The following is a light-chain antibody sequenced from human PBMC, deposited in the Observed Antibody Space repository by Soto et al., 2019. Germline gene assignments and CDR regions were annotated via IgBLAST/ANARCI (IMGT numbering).Light chain of an antibody. V-gene: IGKV4-1*01. CDR3: QQYYSSPLT. J-gene: IGKJ5*01. CDR1: QSVLYSPNNKNY. CDR2: WAS. Sequence: DIVMTQSPDSLAVSLGERATINCKSSQSVLYSPNNKNYLAWYQQKPGHPPKLVIYWASTRESGVLDRFSGSGSGTDFTLTISSLQAEDVAAYYCQQYYSSPLTFGQGTRLEIK.